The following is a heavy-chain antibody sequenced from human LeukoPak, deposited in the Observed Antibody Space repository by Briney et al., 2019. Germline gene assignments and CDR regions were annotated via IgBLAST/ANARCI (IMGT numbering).Heavy chain of an antibody. D-gene: IGHD3-3*01. Sequence: ASVKVSCKASGYTFTGYYMHWVRQAPGQGLEWMGCINPNSGGTKYAQKFQGGVTLTRDTSISTAYMELSRLRSDDTAVYYCARDRTIFGEEGYYYYYYMDVWGKGTTVTVSS. CDR1: GYTFTGYY. V-gene: IGHV1-2*02. CDR2: INPNSGGT. CDR3: ARDRTIFGEEGYYYYYYMDV. J-gene: IGHJ6*03.